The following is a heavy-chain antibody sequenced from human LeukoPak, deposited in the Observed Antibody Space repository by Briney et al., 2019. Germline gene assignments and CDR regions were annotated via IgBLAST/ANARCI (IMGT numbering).Heavy chain of an antibody. J-gene: IGHJ4*02. CDR1: GFTFSSYA. CDR2: ISGSGGGT. V-gene: IGHV3-23*01. D-gene: IGHD5-18*01. Sequence: GGSLRLSCAASGFTFSSYAMSWVRQAPGKGLEWVSAISGSGGGTYYADSVKGRFTISRDNAKNSLYLQMNSLRAEDTAVYYCARRASRGFTYGYDFDYWGQGTLVTVSS. CDR3: ARRASRGFTYGYDFDY.